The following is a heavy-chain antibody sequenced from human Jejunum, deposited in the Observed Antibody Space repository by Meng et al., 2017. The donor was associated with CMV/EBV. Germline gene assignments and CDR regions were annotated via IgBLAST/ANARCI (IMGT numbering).Heavy chain of an antibody. CDR1: SVSRDYYY. V-gene: IGHV4-61*01. D-gene: IGHD2-8*01. CDR3: ARGWADIRLSGVMDL. CDR2: ISYSGNT. J-gene: IGHJ6*02. Sequence: SVSRDYYYWGWIRQPPGKGLEWVAYISYSGNTNSNPSLKSRVSISADAAKNLFSLRLTSVTTADTAVYYCARGWADIRLSGVMDLWGQGTTVTVSS.